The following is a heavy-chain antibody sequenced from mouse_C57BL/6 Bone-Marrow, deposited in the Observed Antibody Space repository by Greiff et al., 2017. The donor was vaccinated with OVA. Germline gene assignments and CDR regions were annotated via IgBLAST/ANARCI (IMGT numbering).Heavy chain of an antibody. D-gene: IGHD2-4*01. Sequence: QLQLKQPGAELVKPGASVKLSCKASGYTFTSYWMHWVKQRPGQGLEWIGMIHPNSGSTNYNEKFKSKATLTVDKSSSTAYMQLSSLTSEDSAVYYCASPYDYDDYFDYWGQGTTLTVSS. CDR1: GYTFTSYW. J-gene: IGHJ2*01. CDR2: IHPNSGST. CDR3: ASPYDYDDYFDY. V-gene: IGHV1-64*01.